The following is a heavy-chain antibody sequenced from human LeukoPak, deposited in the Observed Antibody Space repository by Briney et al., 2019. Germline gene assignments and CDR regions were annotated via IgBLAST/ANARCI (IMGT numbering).Heavy chain of an antibody. CDR3: AELGITMIGGV. D-gene: IGHD3-10*02. Sequence: GGSLRLSCAASGFTFSSYEMNWVRQAPGKGLEWVSYISSSGSTIYYADSVKGRFTIPRDNAKNSLYLQMNSLRAEDTAVYYCAELGITMIGGVRGKGTTATISS. V-gene: IGHV3-48*03. CDR2: ISSSGSTI. CDR1: GFTFSSYE. J-gene: IGHJ6*04.